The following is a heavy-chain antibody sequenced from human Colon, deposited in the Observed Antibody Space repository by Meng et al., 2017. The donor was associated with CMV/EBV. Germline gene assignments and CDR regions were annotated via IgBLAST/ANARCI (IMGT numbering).Heavy chain of an antibody. CDR3: AKTTVTTSYYYYGMDV. Sequence: GESLKISCAASGFAFSSHAMNWVRQAPGKGLEWVSVVSSTGVTFYADSVKGRFTISRDNSRNTVFLQMNSLRPEDAAVYYCAKTTVTTSYYYYGMDVWGQGTTVTVSS. V-gene: IGHV3-23*01. J-gene: IGHJ6*02. CDR1: GFAFSSHA. CDR2: VSSTGVT. D-gene: IGHD4-17*01.